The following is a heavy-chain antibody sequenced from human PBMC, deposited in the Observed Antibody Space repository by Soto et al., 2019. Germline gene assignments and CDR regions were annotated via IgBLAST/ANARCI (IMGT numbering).Heavy chain of an antibody. CDR3: ARDLGYCSSTSCQGDAFDI. CDR2: ISAYNGNT. Sequence: ASVKVSCKASGYTFTSYGISWVRQAPGQGLEWMGWISAYNGNTNYAQKLQGRVTMTTDTSTSTDYMELRSLRSDDTAVYYCARDLGYCSSTSCQGDAFDIWGQGTMVTVSS. J-gene: IGHJ3*02. V-gene: IGHV1-18*01. D-gene: IGHD2-2*01. CDR1: GYTFTSYG.